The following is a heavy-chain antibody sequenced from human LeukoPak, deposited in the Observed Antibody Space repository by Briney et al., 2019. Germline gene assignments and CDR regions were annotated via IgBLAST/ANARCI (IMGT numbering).Heavy chain of an antibody. Sequence: GGSLRLSCAASGFTFSSYSMNWVRQAPGKGLEWVSSISSSSSYIYYADSVKGRFTISRDNAKNSLYLQMNSLRAEDTAVYYCARGDIGSGSYYHPADAFDIWGQGTMVTVSS. J-gene: IGHJ3*02. CDR2: ISSSSSYI. CDR3: ARGDIGSGSYYHPADAFDI. V-gene: IGHV3-21*01. CDR1: GFTFSSYS. D-gene: IGHD3-10*01.